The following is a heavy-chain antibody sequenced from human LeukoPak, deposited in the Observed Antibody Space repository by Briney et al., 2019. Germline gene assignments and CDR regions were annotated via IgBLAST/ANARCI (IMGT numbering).Heavy chain of an antibody. CDR2: IYSGGST. D-gene: IGHD3-10*01. V-gene: IGHV3-53*01. Sequence: GGSLRLSCAASGFTVSSNYMSWVRQAPGKGLEWVSVIYSGGSTYYADSVKGRFTISRDNSKNTLYLQMNSLRAEDTAVYYCARGRELWFGELFAGRDAFDIWGQGTMVTVSS. J-gene: IGHJ3*02. CDR3: ARGRELWFGELFAGRDAFDI. CDR1: GFTVSSNY.